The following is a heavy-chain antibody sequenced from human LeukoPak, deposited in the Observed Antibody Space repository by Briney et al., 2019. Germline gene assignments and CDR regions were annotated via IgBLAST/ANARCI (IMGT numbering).Heavy chain of an antibody. V-gene: IGHV4-39*07. Sequence: SETLSLTCSVSGDSISTSSYYWGWIRQPPGKGLEWIGTIYYSGSTYYNPSLTSRVTISVDTSKNQFSLKLSSVTAADTAVYYCARLNGGYSYGYFDYWGQGTLVTVSS. CDR3: ARLNGGYSYGYFDY. CDR1: GDSISTSSYY. CDR2: IYYSGST. J-gene: IGHJ4*02. D-gene: IGHD5-18*01.